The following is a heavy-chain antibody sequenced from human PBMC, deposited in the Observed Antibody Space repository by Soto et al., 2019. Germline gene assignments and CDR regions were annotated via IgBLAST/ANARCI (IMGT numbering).Heavy chain of an antibody. CDR1: GGAIDSGGYY. CDR3: ARVGTSYARRGLDV. J-gene: IGHJ6*02. Sequence: SETLSLTCNVSGGAIDSGGYYWCWIRQHPGKGLEWIGYIYYSESTYYNPSLKSRVSISIDTSKNQFSLELISVTAADTAVYYCARVGTSYARRGLDVWGQGTTVTVSS. CDR2: IYYSEST. D-gene: IGHD7-27*01. V-gene: IGHV4-31*03.